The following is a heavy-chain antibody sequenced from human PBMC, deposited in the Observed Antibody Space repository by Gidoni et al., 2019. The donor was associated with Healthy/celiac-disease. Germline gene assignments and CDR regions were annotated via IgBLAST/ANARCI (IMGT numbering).Heavy chain of an antibody. Sequence: QLQLQESGPGLVKPSETLSLTCTVSGGSISSSSYYWGWIRQPLGKGLEWIESLYYSGSTYYNPSLKSRVTISGDTSKNQFSLKLSSVTAADTAVYYCARRYLGYCSSTSCYWREGDYWGQGTLVTVSS. CDR3: ARRYLGYCSSTSCYWREGDY. CDR1: GGSISSSSYY. D-gene: IGHD2-2*01. J-gene: IGHJ4*02. V-gene: IGHV4-39*01. CDR2: LYYSGST.